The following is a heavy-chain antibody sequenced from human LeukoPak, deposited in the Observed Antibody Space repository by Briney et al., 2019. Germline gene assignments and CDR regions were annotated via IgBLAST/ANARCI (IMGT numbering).Heavy chain of an antibody. CDR3: ARAPRYYGSGSYYFEY. J-gene: IGHJ4*02. D-gene: IGHD3-10*01. Sequence: GASVKVSCKASGYTFTGYYLHWVRQAPGQGLEWMGWINTNTGSPTYAQGFTGRFDFSLDTSVSTAYLQITSLKAEDTAVYFCARAPRYYGSGSYYFEYWGQGTLVTVSS. V-gene: IGHV7-4-1*02. CDR1: GYTFTGYY. CDR2: INTNTGSP.